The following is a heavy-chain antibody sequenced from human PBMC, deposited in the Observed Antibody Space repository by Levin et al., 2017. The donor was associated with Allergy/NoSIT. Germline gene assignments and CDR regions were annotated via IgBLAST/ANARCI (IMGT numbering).Heavy chain of an antibody. CDR2: INHSGST. CDR1: GGSFSGYY. J-gene: IGHJ5*02. CDR3: ARAPPYGSGSYYFRDNWFDP. D-gene: IGHD3-10*01. Sequence: SQTLSLTCAVYGGSFSGYYWSWIRQPPGKGLEWIGEINHSGSTNYNPSLKSRVTISVDTSKNQFSLKLSSVTAADTAVYYCARAPPYGSGSYYFRDNWFDPWGQGTLVTGAS. V-gene: IGHV4-34*01.